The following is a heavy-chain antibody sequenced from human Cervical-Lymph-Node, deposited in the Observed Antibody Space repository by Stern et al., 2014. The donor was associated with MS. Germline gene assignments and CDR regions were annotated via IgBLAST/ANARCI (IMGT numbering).Heavy chain of an antibody. CDR1: GYTFSDSA. CDR2: INTHTGKP. V-gene: IGHV7-4-1*02. D-gene: IGHD3-3*01. J-gene: IGHJ3*02. Sequence: VQLVQSGSELNSPGASVKVSCRTSGYTFSDSAINWVRQVHGQGLEWMGWINTHTGKPTYAQDFTGHFVFSLDTSVSTAYLQITSLRAEDSAIYFCAKEGVEDNDAFDIWGQGTMVTVSP. CDR3: AKEGVEDNDAFDI.